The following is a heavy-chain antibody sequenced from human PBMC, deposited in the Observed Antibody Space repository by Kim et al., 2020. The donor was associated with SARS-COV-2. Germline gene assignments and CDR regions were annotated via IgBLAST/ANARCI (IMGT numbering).Heavy chain of an antibody. J-gene: IGHJ3*02. CDR3: RFGSYVLWDAFDI. CDR2: IYYSGST. D-gene: IGHD1-26*01. Sequence: SETLSLTCIVSGGSISSSSYYWGWIRQPPGKGLEWIGSIYYSGSTYYNPSLKSRVTISVDTSKNQFSRKLSSVTAADTALYYCRFGSYVLWDAFDIWGQGTMVTVSS. V-gene: IGHV4-39*01. CDR1: GGSISSSSYY.